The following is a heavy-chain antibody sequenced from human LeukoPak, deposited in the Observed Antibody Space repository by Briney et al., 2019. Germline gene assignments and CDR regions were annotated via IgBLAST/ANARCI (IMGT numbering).Heavy chain of an antibody. J-gene: IGHJ4*02. Sequence: PGRSLRLSCTASGFTFRSYGMHWVRQAPGKGLEWVAFIRYDASNKYYADSVKGRFTISRDTSKNTLYLQMNSLITEDTAVYYCAREDPGYWGQGTLVTVSS. V-gene: IGHV3-33*08. CDR2: IRYDASNK. CDR3: AREDPGY. CDR1: GFTFRSYG.